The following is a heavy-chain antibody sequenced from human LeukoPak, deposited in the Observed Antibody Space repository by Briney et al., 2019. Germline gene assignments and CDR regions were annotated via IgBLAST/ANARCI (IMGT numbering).Heavy chain of an antibody. CDR2: INPNSGGT. CDR1: GYTFTSYG. Sequence: ASVKVSCKASGYTFTSYGISWVRQAPGQGLEWMGWINPNSGGTNYAQKFQGRVTMTRDTSISTAYMELSRLRSDDTAVYYCARADAYFDWSFDYWGQGTLVTVSS. CDR3: ARADAYFDWSFDY. J-gene: IGHJ4*02. D-gene: IGHD3-9*01. V-gene: IGHV1-2*02.